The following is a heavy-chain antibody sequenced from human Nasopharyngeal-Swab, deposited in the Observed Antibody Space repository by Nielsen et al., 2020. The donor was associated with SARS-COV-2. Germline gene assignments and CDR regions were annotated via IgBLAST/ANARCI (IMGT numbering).Heavy chain of an antibody. Sequence: GESLKISCAASGFTFSSYSMNWVRQTPGKGLEWVAVISYDGSNKYYADSVKGRFTISRDNSKNTLYLQTNSLRAEDTAVYYCARPYSGSYWSYFDYWGQGTLVTVSS. CDR2: ISYDGSNK. CDR1: GFTFSSYS. CDR3: ARPYSGSYWSYFDY. D-gene: IGHD1-26*01. V-gene: IGHV3-30*03. J-gene: IGHJ4*02.